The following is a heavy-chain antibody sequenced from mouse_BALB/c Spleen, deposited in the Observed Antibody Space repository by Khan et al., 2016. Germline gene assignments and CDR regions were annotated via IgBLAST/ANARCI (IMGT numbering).Heavy chain of an antibody. Sequence: EVKLEESGGGLVQPGGSMKLSCVAAGFTFSSYWMSWVRQSPEKGLEWVAEIRLKSDNYATHYAESVKGKFTISRDDSKSRLYLQMNSLRAEDTGMYYCTVGSFDYWGQGTTLTVSS. CDR3: TVGSFDY. CDR1: GFTFSSYW. CDR2: IRLKSDNYAT. V-gene: IGHV6-3*01. J-gene: IGHJ2*01.